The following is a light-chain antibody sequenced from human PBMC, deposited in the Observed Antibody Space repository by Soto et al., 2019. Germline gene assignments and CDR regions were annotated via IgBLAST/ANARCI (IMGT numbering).Light chain of an antibody. J-gene: IGKJ1*01. CDR3: QQYGASPQT. Sequence: EIVLTQSPGTLSLSPGERATLSCRASQSVSSSYLAWYQQKPGQAPRLLIYGAFRRATGIPDRFSGSGSGTEFTLSITRLEPEDFAMYYCQQYGASPQTFGRGTRLDVK. CDR1: QSVSSSY. V-gene: IGKV3-20*01. CDR2: GAF.